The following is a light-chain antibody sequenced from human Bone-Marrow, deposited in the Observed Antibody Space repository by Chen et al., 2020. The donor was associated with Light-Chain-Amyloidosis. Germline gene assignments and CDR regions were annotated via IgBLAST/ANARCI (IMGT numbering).Light chain of an antibody. J-gene: IGLJ3*02. V-gene: IGLV3-21*02. CDR3: QVWDRSSDRPV. Sequence: SYVLTQPSSVSVAPGQTATIACGGNNVGSTSVHWYQQTPCQAPLLVVYEASDRPSGIPERLSGANSGNTATLTIRRVEAGDEADYYCQVWDRSSDRPVFGGGTKLTVL. CDR2: EAS. CDR1: NVGSTS.